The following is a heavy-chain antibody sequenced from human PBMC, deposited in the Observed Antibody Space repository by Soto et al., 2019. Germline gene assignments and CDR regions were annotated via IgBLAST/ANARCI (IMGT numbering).Heavy chain of an antibody. CDR1: GGTFSSYA. Sequence: SVKVSCKASGGTFSSYAISWVRQAPGQGLEWMGGIIPIFGTANYAQKFQGRVTITADESTSTAYMELSSLRSEDTAVYYCARVMRRGYDYYYYYYGMDVWGQGTTVTVSS. CDR2: IIPIFGTA. V-gene: IGHV1-69*13. J-gene: IGHJ6*02. CDR3: ARVMRRGYDYYYYYYGMDV. D-gene: IGHD5-12*01.